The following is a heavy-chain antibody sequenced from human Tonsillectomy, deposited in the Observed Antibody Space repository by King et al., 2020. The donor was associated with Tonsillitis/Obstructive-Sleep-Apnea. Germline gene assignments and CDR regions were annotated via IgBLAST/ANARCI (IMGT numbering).Heavy chain of an antibody. CDR2: IYYSGST. CDR3: ARGVKALEY. D-gene: IGHD3-3*01. Sequence: VQLQESGPGLVKPSETLSLTCTVSGGSISSYYWSWIRQPPGKGLKWIGYIYYSGSTNYNPSLKSRLTISVDTSKNQFSLKLNSVTAADTAMYYCARGVKALEYWGKGTLGTVSS. J-gene: IGHJ4*02. V-gene: IGHV4-59*01. CDR1: GGSISSYY.